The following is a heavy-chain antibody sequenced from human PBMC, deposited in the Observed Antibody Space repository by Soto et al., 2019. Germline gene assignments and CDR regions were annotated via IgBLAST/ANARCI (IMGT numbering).Heavy chain of an antibody. V-gene: IGHV4-59*08. CDR1: GGSISSYY. CDR2: IYYSGST. J-gene: IGHJ4*02. CDR3: ARAVGDYSFDY. Sequence: SETLSLTCTVSGGSISSYYWSWIRQPPGKGLKWIGYIYYSGSTNYNPSLKSRVTISVDTSKNQFSLKLSSVSAADPAVYYCARAVGDYSFDYWGQGTLVTVSS. D-gene: IGHD2-15*01.